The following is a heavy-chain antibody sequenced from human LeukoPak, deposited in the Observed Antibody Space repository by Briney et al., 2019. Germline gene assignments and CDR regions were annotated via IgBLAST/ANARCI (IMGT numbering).Heavy chain of an antibody. Sequence: GGSLRLSCAASGFTFSSYDMHWVRQATGEGLEWVSAISAAGDTYYLDSVEGRSTISRENAKNTLYLQMNSLRAGDKAVYYCVALGDRIYWGQGTLVTVSS. D-gene: IGHD2-21*02. CDR3: VALGDRIY. J-gene: IGHJ4*02. CDR1: GFTFSSYD. V-gene: IGHV3-13*01. CDR2: ISAAGDT.